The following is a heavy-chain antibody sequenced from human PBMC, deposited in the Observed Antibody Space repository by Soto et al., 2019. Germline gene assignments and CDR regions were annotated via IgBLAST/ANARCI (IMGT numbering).Heavy chain of an antibody. V-gene: IGHV1-3*01. CDR3: ARDTGDGTFDF. D-gene: IGHD7-27*01. Sequence: ASXTGSGKACGDTFSIDAMHWLRQAPGQRLEWMGWINAGYGNTKSSQKFQDRVTISRDTSASTAYMELTSLRSEDTAVYYCARDTGDGTFDFCGQGTLVTVSS. CDR2: INAGYGNT. CDR1: GDTFSIDA. J-gene: IGHJ4*02.